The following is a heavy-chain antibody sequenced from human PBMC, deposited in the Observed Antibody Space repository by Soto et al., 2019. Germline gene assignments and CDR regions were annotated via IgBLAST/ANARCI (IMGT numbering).Heavy chain of an antibody. Sequence: ASVKVSCKASGYTFTGYYMHWVRQAPGQGLEWMGWINPNSGGTNYAQKFQGWVTMTRDTSISTAYMELSRLRSDDTAVYYCARDRGYSYVSYYYFCGMDVWVQWTTVTVSS. V-gene: IGHV1-2*04. J-gene: IGHJ6*02. CDR3: ARDRGYSYVSYYYFCGMDV. CDR2: INPNSGGT. D-gene: IGHD5-18*01. CDR1: GYTFTGYY.